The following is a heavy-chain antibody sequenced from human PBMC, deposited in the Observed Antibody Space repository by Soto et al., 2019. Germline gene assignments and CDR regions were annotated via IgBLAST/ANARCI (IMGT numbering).Heavy chain of an antibody. V-gene: IGHV4-39*07. J-gene: IGHJ5*02. Sequence: PSEALSLTCSVSGVSISSSSYYWGWIRQPPGKGLEWIGKIYYSGTTYHNPSLKSRVTISVDTSKNQFSLKLTSVTAADTAVYYCARFGRLRRYWFDPWGQGTLVTVSS. CDR3: ARFGRLRRYWFDP. CDR2: IYYSGTT. CDR1: GVSISSSSYY. D-gene: IGHD4-17*01.